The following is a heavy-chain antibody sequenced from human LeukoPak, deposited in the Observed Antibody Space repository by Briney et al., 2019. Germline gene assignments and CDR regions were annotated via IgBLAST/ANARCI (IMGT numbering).Heavy chain of an antibody. V-gene: IGHV1-2*06. J-gene: IGHJ4*02. Sequence: GASVKVSCKASGYTFTDYYIHWMRQAPGQGLEWMGRINPDSGGTNYAQKFQGRVTMTRDTSISTAYMELSRLRSDDTAVYYCVTSPLYYYDSRGYSDYWGQGTLVTVSS. CDR3: VTSPLYYYDSRGYSDY. CDR1: GYTFTDYY. CDR2: INPDSGGT. D-gene: IGHD3-22*01.